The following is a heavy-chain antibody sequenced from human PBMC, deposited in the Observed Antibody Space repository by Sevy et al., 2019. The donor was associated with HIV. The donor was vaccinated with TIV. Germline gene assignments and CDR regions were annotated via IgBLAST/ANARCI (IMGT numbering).Heavy chain of an antibody. J-gene: IGHJ4*02. CDR1: GFTFSSYA. D-gene: IGHD3-3*01. CDR3: ARDDHYDFWSGYPVGY. CDR2: ISYDGSNK. Sequence: GSLRLSCAASGFTFSSYAMHWVRQAPGKGLEWVAVISYDGSNKYYADSVKGRFTISRDNSKNTLYLQMNSLRAEDTAVYYCARDDHYDFWSGYPVGYWGQGTLVTVSS. V-gene: IGHV3-30*04.